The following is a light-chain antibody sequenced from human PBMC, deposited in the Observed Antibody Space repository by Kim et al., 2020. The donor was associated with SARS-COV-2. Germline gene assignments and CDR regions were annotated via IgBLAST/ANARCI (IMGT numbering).Light chain of an antibody. CDR3: AAWDDSLNGWV. J-gene: IGLJ3*02. Sequence: QRVTISCSGSSSNFGSYTVNWYQQLPATAPQLLIYSNNQRPSGVPDRFSGSKSGTSASLAISGLQSEDEADYDCAAWDDSLNGWVFGGGTKLTVL. CDR1: SSNFGSYT. V-gene: IGLV1-44*01. CDR2: SNN.